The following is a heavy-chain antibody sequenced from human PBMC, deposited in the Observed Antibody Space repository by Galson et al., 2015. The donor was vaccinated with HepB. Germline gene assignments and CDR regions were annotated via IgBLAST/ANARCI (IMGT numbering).Heavy chain of an antibody. CDR1: GYTFTSYG. V-gene: IGHV1-18*04. Sequence: SVKVSCKASGYTFTSYGISWVRQAPGQGLEWMGWISAYNGNTNYAQKLQGRVTMTTDTSTSTAYMELRSLRSDDTAVYYCARARYNWNHGIPHGYWGQGTLVTVSS. D-gene: IGHD1-14*01. CDR3: ARARYNWNHGIPHGY. J-gene: IGHJ4*02. CDR2: ISAYNGNT.